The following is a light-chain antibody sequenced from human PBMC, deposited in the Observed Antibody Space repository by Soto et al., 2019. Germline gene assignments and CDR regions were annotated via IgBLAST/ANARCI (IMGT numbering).Light chain of an antibody. CDR2: RAS. Sequence: EIVMTHSPATLSVSPWEIATLSCRASQSVSSLLAWYQQKPGQAPRLLIYRASTRATGIPARFSGSGSGTEFTLTISSLQSEDFAVYLRQQFHSWPLTFGGGTKVDIK. CDR3: QQFHSWPLT. V-gene: IGKV3-15*01. CDR1: QSVSSL. J-gene: IGKJ4*01.